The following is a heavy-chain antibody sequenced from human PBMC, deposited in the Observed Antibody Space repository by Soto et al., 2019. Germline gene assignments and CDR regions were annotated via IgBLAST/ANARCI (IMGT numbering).Heavy chain of an antibody. V-gene: IGHV3-30-3*01. Sequence: QVQLVESGGGVVQPGRSLRLSCAASGFTFSSDAMHWVRQAPGKGLEWVAVISYDGSNKYYADYVKGRFTISRDNSKNTLYLQMNNLRAEDTAVYYCAREAHDSSGYYYVAFDIWGQGTMVTVSS. J-gene: IGHJ3*02. CDR3: AREAHDSSGYYYVAFDI. CDR1: GFTFSSDA. CDR2: ISYDGSNK. D-gene: IGHD3-22*01.